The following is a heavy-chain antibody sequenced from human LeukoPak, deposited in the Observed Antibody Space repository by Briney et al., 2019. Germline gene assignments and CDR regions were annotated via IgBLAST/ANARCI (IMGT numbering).Heavy chain of an antibody. CDR2: VNLQGST. CDR1: GGSITQTNH. CDR3: ARLSQQWLD. V-gene: IGHV4-4*02. J-gene: IGHJ4*02. D-gene: IGHD6-19*01. Sequence: SETLSLTCDVSGGSITQTNHWTWVRQPPGKGLEWIGEVNLQGSTNYNPSLMGRVAISVDTSENHVSLQLTSVTAADTAVYYCARLSQQWLDWGQGTLVTVSS.